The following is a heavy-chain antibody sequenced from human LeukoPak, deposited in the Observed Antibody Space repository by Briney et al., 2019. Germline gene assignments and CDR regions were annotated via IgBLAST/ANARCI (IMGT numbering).Heavy chain of an antibody. Sequence: GGSLRLSCAASGFTFSNYWMHWVRQAPGKGLVWVSRIKSDGSSTSYADSVKGRFTISRDNAKNTLYLQMNSLRAEDTAVYYCARIGAATYAFDIRGQGTMVTVSS. CDR1: GFTFSNYW. J-gene: IGHJ3*02. CDR2: IKSDGSST. CDR3: ARIGAATYAFDI. D-gene: IGHD1-26*01. V-gene: IGHV3-74*01.